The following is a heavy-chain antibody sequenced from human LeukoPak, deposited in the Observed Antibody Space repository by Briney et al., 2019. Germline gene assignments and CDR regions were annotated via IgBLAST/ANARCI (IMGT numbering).Heavy chain of an antibody. Sequence: SGTLSLTCVVSGGSISSGSWWSWVRQTPGKGLEWIGEIYHSGHTNYNPSLKSRVTISVDTSKNQFSLKLSSVTAADTAVYYCARDLGGGSYYYFDYWGQGTLVTVSS. CDR2: IYHSGHT. J-gene: IGHJ4*02. V-gene: IGHV4-4*02. CDR1: GGSISSGSW. CDR3: ARDLGGGSYYYFDY. D-gene: IGHD2-15*01.